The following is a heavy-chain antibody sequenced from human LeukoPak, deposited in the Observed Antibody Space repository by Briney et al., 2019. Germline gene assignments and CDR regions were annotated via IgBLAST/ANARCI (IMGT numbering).Heavy chain of an antibody. D-gene: IGHD6-19*01. CDR1: GYTFTSYY. CDR2: INPNSGGT. CDR3: ARGRYSSGWWTFDY. J-gene: IGHJ4*02. V-gene: IGHV1-2*02. Sequence: GASVKVSCKASGYTFTSYYMHWVRQAPGQGLEWMGWINPNSGGTNYAQKFQGRVTMTRDTSISTAYMELSRLRSDDTAVYYCARGRYSSGWWTFDYWGQGTLVTVSS.